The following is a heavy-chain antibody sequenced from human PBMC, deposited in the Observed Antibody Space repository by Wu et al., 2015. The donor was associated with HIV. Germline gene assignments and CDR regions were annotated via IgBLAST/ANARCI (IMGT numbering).Heavy chain of an antibody. CDR2: IIPIFGTA. Sequence: QVQLVQSGAEVKKPGSSVKVSCKASGGTFSSYAISWVRQAPGQGLEWMGGIIPIFGTANYAQKFQGRVTITTDESTSTAYMELSSLRSEDTAVYYCASAAYYYDSSGYYYVFAFDIWGQGTMVTVSS. CDR3: ASAAYYYDSSGYYYVFAFDI. CDR1: GGTFSSYA. V-gene: IGHV1-69*05. J-gene: IGHJ3*02. D-gene: IGHD3-22*01.